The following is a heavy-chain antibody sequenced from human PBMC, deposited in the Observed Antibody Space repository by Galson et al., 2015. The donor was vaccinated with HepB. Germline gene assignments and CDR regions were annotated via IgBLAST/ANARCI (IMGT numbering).Heavy chain of an antibody. J-gene: IGHJ6*02. V-gene: IGHV3-7*01. CDR2: IKQDGGEK. Sequence: SLRLSCAASGFTLSSYWMSWVRQAPGKGLEWVANIKQDGGEKYYVDSVKGRFTISRDNAKNSLYLQMNSLRAEDTAVYYCARAGLYTTPPLSSYSPGMAVWGQGTPVTAS. CDR3: ARAGLYTTPPLSSYSPGMAV. CDR1: GFTLSSYW. D-gene: IGHD2-15*01.